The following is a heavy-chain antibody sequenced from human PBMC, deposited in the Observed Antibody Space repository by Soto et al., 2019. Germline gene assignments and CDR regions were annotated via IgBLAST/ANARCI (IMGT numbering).Heavy chain of an antibody. CDR2: ISGGVGST. V-gene: IGHV3-23*01. D-gene: IGHD3-10*01. CDR3: AKDYYYGSGSYYYYYGMDV. Sequence: GGSLRLSCAASGFTFSSYAMSWVRQAPGKGLEWVSAISGGVGSTYYADSVKGRYTISRDNPKNTLFLQMNSLRAEDTAVYYCAKDYYYGSGSYYYYYGMDVWGQGTTVTVSS. J-gene: IGHJ6*02. CDR1: GFTFSSYA.